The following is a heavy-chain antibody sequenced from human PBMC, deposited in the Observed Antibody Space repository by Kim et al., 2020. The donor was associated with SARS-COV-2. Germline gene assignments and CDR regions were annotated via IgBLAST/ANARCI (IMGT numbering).Heavy chain of an antibody. V-gene: IGHV4-39*07. CDR2: IYYSGST. D-gene: IGHD4-17*01. Sequence: SETLSLTCTVSGGSISSSNHYWDWIRQPPGKGLEWIGSIYYSGSTYYNPSLKSRVTISVDTSKNQFSLKLSSVTAAVTAVYYCARGPTMTTDQWGQGALVTVSS. CDR3: ARGPTMTTDQ. J-gene: IGHJ4*02. CDR1: GGSISSSNHY.